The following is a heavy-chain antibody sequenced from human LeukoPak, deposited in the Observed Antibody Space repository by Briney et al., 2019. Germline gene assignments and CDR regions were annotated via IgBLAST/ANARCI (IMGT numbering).Heavy chain of an antibody. V-gene: IGHV3-23*01. CDR3: AKGPRALDHSTHRFDY. CDR1: SFTFSDYG. Sequence: GGSLRLSCEASSFTFSDYGMSWVRQAPGKGLEWVAGISGSGADTYYADSVKGRFTVSRDNSRSTLFLQMDRLTVEDTALYYCAKGPRALDHSTHRFDYWGKGTLVTVSS. J-gene: IGHJ4*02. D-gene: IGHD1-1*01. CDR2: ISGSGADT.